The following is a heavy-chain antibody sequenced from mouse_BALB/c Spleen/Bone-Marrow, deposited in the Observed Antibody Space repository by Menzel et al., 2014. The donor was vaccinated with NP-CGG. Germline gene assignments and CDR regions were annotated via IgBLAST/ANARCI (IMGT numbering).Heavy chain of an antibody. J-gene: IGHJ2*01. V-gene: IGHV5-17*02. Sequence: DVKLVESGGGLVQPGGSRKLSCAASGFTFSSFGMHWVRQAPEKGLEWVAYISSGSRTIYYADTVKGRFTISRDNPKNTLFLQMTGLRSEDTAMYYCTRGGNWEDFDYWGQGTTLTVSS. CDR1: GFTFSSFG. CDR3: TRGGNWEDFDY. D-gene: IGHD4-1*01. CDR2: ISSGSRTI.